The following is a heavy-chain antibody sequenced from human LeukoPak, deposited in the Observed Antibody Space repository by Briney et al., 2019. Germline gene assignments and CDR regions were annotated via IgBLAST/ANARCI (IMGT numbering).Heavy chain of an antibody. J-gene: IGHJ4*02. Sequence: SQTLSLTCAISGDSVSSNSVVWSWIRQSPSRGLEWLGRTYYRSKWYNDYAVSVKSRITINADTSKNQFSLQLNSVTPEDTAVYYCARAVDTAMEYFDYWGQGTLVTVSS. V-gene: IGHV6-1*01. CDR2: TYYRSKWYN. CDR3: ARAVDTAMEYFDY. D-gene: IGHD5-18*01. CDR1: GDSVSSNSVV.